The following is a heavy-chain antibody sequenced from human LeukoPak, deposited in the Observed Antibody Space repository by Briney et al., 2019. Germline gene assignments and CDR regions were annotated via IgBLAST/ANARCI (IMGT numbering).Heavy chain of an antibody. CDR2: INTDGSST. J-gene: IGHJ3*02. D-gene: IGHD2-15*01. Sequence: GGSLRLSCAASGFTFSSYWMHWVRQAPGKGLVWVSRINTDGSSTSYADSVKGRFTISRDNAKNTLYLQMNSLRAEDTAVYYCARIGYCSGGSCWDAFDIWGQGTMVTVSS. CDR3: ARIGYCSGGSCWDAFDI. V-gene: IGHV3-74*01. CDR1: GFTFSSYW.